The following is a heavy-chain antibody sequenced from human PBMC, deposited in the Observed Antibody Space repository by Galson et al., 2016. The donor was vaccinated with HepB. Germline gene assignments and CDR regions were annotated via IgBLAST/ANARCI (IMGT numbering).Heavy chain of an antibody. V-gene: IGHV3-74*01. D-gene: IGHD5-18*01. Sequence: SLRLSCAASGFTFRSYWMHWVRQAPGKGPVWVSRINSDGSRTSYADSVKGRFTISRDNFKNTLYLQMSTLRAKDTAVYYCARAPGFEYSYGADFWGQGTLVSVSS. J-gene: IGHJ4*02. CDR2: INSDGSRT. CDR1: GFTFRSYW. CDR3: ARAPGFEYSYGADF.